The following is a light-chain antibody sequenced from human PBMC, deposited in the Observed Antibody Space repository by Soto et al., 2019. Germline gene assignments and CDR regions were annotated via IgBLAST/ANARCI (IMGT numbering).Light chain of an antibody. CDR2: DAS. CDR1: QSISSY. CDR3: KQRSNWRPLN. V-gene: IGKV3-11*01. Sequence: IVLTQSPATLSLSPGERATLSCRASQSISSYLAWYQQKPGQAPRLLISDASNRATGIPARFSGSGSGTDFTLTISSLEPEDFAVYYCKQRSNWRPLNSGGGTKV. J-gene: IGKJ4*01.